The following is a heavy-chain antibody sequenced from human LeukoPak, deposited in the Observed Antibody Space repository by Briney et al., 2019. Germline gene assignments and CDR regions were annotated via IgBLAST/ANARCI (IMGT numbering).Heavy chain of an antibody. CDR2: IYYSGST. V-gene: IGHV4-59*01. CDR1: GDSISSYY. Sequence: SSETLSLTCTVSGDSISSYYWSWIRQPPGKGLEWVGHIYYSGSTNYNPSLKSRVTISVDTSKNQFSLKLSSVTAADTAVYYCARDRSSGYGDCAYLYFDLWGRGTLVTVSS. J-gene: IGHJ2*01. D-gene: IGHD4-17*01. CDR3: ARDRSSGYGDCAYLYFDL.